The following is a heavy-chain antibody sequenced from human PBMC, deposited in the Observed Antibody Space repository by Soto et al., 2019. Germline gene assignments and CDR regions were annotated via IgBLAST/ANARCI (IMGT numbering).Heavy chain of an antibody. Sequence: PXVSLRLSFTASGFTFSGYCMNWVRQAPGKGLEWVARIKQDGSEEHYVDSVKGRFTISRDNANNSVYLQMNSLRAEDTAVYYCARHPGLSTAAIRGLGWFDPWGQGILVTVSS. V-gene: IGHV3-7*03. J-gene: IGHJ5*02. CDR3: ARHPGLSTAAIRGLGWFDP. CDR2: IKQDGSEE. CDR1: GFTFSGYC. D-gene: IGHD2-2*01.